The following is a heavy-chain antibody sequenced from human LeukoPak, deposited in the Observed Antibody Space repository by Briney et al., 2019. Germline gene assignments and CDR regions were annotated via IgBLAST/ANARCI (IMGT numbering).Heavy chain of an antibody. V-gene: IGHV4-34*01. D-gene: IGHD6-19*01. CDR2: INHTGST. CDR3: ASSSGRGAFDI. J-gene: IGHJ3*02. CDR1: GGSFSGYY. Sequence: SETLSLTCAVYGGSFSGYYWSWIRQPPGKGLEWIGEINHTGSTNYNPSLKSRVTISVDTSKSQFSLKLSSVTAADTAVYYCASSSGRGAFDIWGQGTMVTASS.